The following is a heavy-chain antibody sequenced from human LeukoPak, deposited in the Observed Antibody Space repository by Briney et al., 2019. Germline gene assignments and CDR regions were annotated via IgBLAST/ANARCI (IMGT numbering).Heavy chain of an antibody. Sequence: PRGSLRLSCAASGFTFSDYYMNWLRQAPGRGLEWVSYISNSGSAKYYADSVKGRFTISRDNAKNSVYLEMNSLRAEDTAVYYCESDSSGYFGPWGQGTLVTVSS. CDR1: GFTFSDYY. CDR3: ESDSSGYFGP. D-gene: IGHD3-22*01. V-gene: IGHV3-11*01. CDR2: ISNSGSAK. J-gene: IGHJ5*02.